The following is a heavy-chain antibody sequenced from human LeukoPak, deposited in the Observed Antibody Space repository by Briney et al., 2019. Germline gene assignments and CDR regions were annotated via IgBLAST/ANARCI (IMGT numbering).Heavy chain of an antibody. CDR1: DDSFSSHY. J-gene: IGHJ3*02. V-gene: IGHV4-59*11. CDR2: ISYIGSS. CDR3: ARDLVTVTKGFDI. D-gene: IGHD4-17*01. Sequence: SETLSLTCAVSDDSFSSHYWTWIRQPPGKGLISYIGSSNYNPSLKSRVTISIDTSKNQISLKLSSVTAADTVVYYCARDLVTVTKGFDIWGQGTMVSVSS.